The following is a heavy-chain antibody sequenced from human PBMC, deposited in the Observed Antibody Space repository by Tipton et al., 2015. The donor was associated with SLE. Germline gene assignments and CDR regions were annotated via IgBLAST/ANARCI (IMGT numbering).Heavy chain of an antibody. CDR2: INHSGST. CDR3: ARAPGLERDYYYYYYMDV. D-gene: IGHD3/OR15-3a*01. CDR1: GGSFSAYY. Sequence: GLVKPSETLSLTCAVYGGSFSAYYWTWIRQPPGKGLEWIGEINHSGSTNYNPSFKSRVTISVDTSKNQFSLKLSSVTAADTAVYYCARAPGLERDYYYYYYMDVWGKGTTVTVSS. J-gene: IGHJ6*03. V-gene: IGHV4-34*01.